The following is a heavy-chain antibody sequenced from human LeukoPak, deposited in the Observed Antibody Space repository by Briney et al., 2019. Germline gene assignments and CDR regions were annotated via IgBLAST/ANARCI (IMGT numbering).Heavy chain of an antibody. V-gene: IGHV1-69*13. J-gene: IGHJ5*02. D-gene: IGHD3-3*01. CDR2: IIPIFGTA. Sequence: SVKVSCKASGGTFSSYAISWVRQAPGQGLEWMGGIIPIFGTANYAQKFQGRVTITADDSKSTAYMELSSLRAEDTAVYYCARVGILEWSHSPAWFDPWGQGTLVTVSS. CDR3: ARVGILEWSHSPAWFDP. CDR1: GGTFSSYA.